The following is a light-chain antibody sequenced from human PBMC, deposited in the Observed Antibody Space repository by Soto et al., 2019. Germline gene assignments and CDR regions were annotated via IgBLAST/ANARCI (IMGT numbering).Light chain of an antibody. CDR1: QSISTY. CDR2: AAS. J-gene: IGKJ1*01. CDR3: QQSYRTPRT. Sequence: DIQMTQSPSSLSASVGDRVTITCRASQSISTYLNWYQQKPGKAPKLLMHAASSLDRGVPSRISGSGSGTDFTLTISSLQPEDFATYYCQQSYRTPRTFGQGTKVDIK. V-gene: IGKV1-39*01.